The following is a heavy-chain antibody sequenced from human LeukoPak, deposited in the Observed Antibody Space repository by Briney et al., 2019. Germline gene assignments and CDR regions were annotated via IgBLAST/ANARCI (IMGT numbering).Heavy chain of an antibody. Sequence: ASVKVSCKASGYTFTSYYMHWVRQARGQGLEWMGIINPSGGSTSYAQKFQGRVTMTRDMSTSTVYMELSSLRSEDTAVYYCARSSWGEGAGTHPYYYYMDVWGKGTTVTVSS. CDR1: GYTFTSYY. D-gene: IGHD6-13*01. J-gene: IGHJ6*03. CDR2: INPSGGST. CDR3: ARSSWGEGAGTHPYYYYMDV. V-gene: IGHV1-46*01.